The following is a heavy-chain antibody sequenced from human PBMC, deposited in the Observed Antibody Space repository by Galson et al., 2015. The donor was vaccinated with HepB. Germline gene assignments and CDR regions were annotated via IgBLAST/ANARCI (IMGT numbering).Heavy chain of an antibody. V-gene: IGHV3-11*06. J-gene: IGHJ6*03. CDR2: ISTTSSYT. CDR3: ARLPAANIYYYYYMDV. Sequence: SLRLSCAASGFTFSDYYMSWIRQAPGKGLEWVSFISTTSSYTNYAVSVKGRFTISRDNAKNSLYLQMNSLRAEDTALYYCARLPAANIYYYYYMDVWGKGTTVTVSS. CDR1: GFTFSDYY. D-gene: IGHD2-2*01.